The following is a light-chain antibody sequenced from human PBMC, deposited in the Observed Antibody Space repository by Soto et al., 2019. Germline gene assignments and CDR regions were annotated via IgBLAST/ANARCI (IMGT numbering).Light chain of an antibody. Sequence: QSVLTQHASVSGSAGQSITISCSGTMRDVGAYNLVSWYQQHPGTAPKLIIYEVRNRPSGMSSRFSGSRSGNTASLTISGLQSEDEGDYYSSAYTARSTLVFGGATKVTVL. J-gene: IGLJ3*02. V-gene: IGLV2-14*01. CDR2: EVR. CDR1: MRDVGAYNL. CDR3: SAYTARSTLV.